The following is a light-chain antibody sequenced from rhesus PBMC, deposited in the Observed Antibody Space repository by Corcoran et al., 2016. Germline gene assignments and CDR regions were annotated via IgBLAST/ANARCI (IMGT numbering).Light chain of an antibody. CDR1: QGISNW. V-gene: IGKV1-69*01. CDR2: RAS. Sequence: DIQMTQSPSSLSASVGDRVTITCRGRQGISNWLAWYQQKQGKATKLLIYRASTLETGVPSRFSGNGSGTDFTLTISSLQPEDFATYYCRHHSTSPFTFGPGTKLDIK. J-gene: IGKJ3*01. CDR3: RHHSTSPFT.